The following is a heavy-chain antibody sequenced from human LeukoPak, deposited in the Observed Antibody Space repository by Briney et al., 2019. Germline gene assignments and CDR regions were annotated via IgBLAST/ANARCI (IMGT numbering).Heavy chain of an antibody. J-gene: IGHJ4*02. D-gene: IGHD2-15*01. CDR1: GGSISSGSYY. V-gene: IGHV4-61*09. CDR3: ARAWVVVAATSQYYFDY. Sequence: SETLSLTCTVSGGSISSGSYYWNWIRQPAGKGLEWLGNIFTRGTTNYNASLESRLTISLDTARNQFSLSLRSVTAADTAVYYCARAWVVVAATSQYYFDYWGQGTLVTVSS. CDR2: IFTRGTT.